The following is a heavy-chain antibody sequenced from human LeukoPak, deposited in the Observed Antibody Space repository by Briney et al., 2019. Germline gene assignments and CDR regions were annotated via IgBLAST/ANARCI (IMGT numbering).Heavy chain of an antibody. CDR1: EFTFSRYT. Sequence: PGGSLRLSCAASEFTFSRYTMNWVRQAPGKGLEWVSSISGSSTFIYYSDSVRGRFTISRDNAENSLYLQMSSLRVEDTAVYYCARANDYIDYWGQGTLVTVSS. CDR2: ISGSSTFI. J-gene: IGHJ4*02. CDR3: ARANDYIDY. V-gene: IGHV3-21*01.